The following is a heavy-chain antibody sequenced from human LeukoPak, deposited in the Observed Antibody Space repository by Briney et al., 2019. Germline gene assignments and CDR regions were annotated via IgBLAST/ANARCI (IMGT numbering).Heavy chain of an antibody. CDR2: INPNSGGT. CDR3: ARDVAGNRYADY. J-gene: IGHJ4*02. V-gene: IGHV1-2*02. CDR1: GYTFTGYY. D-gene: IGHD6-19*01. Sequence: ASVKVSCKASGYTFTGYYLHWVRQAPGQGLEWMGWINPNSGGTDYAQKFQGRVTLTRDTSISTAYMELNGLRSDDTALYYCARDVAGNRYADYWGQGTLDTVSS.